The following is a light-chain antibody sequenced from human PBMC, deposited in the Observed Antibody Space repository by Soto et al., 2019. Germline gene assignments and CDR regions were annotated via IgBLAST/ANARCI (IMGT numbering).Light chain of an antibody. V-gene: IGLV2-23*02. J-gene: IGLJ2*01. CDR3: CSYAGSDTYVL. Sequence: QSVLTQPASVSGSPGQSITISCTGTSSDVGSYDLVSWYQQHPGKAPKLMISEVNKRPSGVSNRFSGSKSGNTASLTISGLQAEDEADYYCCSYAGSDTYVLFGGGTKVTVL. CDR1: SSDVGSYDL. CDR2: EVN.